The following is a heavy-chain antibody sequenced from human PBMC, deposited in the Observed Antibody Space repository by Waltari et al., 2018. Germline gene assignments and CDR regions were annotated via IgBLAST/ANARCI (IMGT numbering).Heavy chain of an antibody. J-gene: IGHJ4*02. CDR3: AKAGIRIIVAGRGDPFDY. V-gene: IGHV3-23*01. Sequence: EVQLLESGGGLVQPGGSLRLSCAASGFPFSSYAMSWVRQAPGNGLEWVSAINGNDGSTYYADSVKGRFTISRDNSKNTLYLQMNSLRAEDTAIYYCAKAGIRIIVAGRGDPFDYWGQGTLVTVSS. CDR2: INGNDGST. D-gene: IGHD6-19*01. CDR1: GFPFSSYA.